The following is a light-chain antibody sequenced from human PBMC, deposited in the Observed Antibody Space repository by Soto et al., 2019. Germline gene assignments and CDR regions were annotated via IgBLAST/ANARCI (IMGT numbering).Light chain of an antibody. Sequence: IVMTQSPGTLSVSPGERVTLSCRASQSVGSNLAWYQQRPGRPPSLLIYGASTRATGVSARFSGSGSGTEFTLTISSLKSEDFAVYYCQQRSNWLWTFGQGTKVDIK. J-gene: IGKJ1*01. V-gene: IGKV3-15*01. CDR3: QQRSNWLWT. CDR1: QSVGSN. CDR2: GAS.